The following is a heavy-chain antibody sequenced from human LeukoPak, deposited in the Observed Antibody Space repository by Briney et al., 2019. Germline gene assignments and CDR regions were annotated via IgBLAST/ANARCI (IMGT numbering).Heavy chain of an antibody. D-gene: IGHD6-13*01. V-gene: IGHV4-39*07. CDR3: ARDATEFIAAAGTWDY. J-gene: IGHJ4*02. CDR1: GGSISSSSYY. CDR2: IYYSGST. Sequence: SETLSLTCTVSGGSISSSSYYWGWIRQPPGKGLEWIGSIYYSGSTYYNPSLKSRVTISVDTSKNQFSLKLSSVTAADTAVYYCARDATEFIAAAGTWDYWGQGTLVTVSS.